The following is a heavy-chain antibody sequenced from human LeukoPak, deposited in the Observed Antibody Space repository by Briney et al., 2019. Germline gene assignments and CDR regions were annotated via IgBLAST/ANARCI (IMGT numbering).Heavy chain of an antibody. CDR1: GFTFSNYR. V-gene: IGHV3-9*01. CDR2: ISWNSGSI. J-gene: IGHJ5*02. D-gene: IGHD6-13*01. CDR3: AKGSYSSSWYGNWFDP. Sequence: GGSLRLSCAASGFTFSNYRMNWVRQAPGKGLEWVSGISWNSGSIGYADSVKGRFTISRDNAKNSLYLQMNSLRAEDTAVYYCAKGSYSSSWYGNWFDPWGQGTLVTVSS.